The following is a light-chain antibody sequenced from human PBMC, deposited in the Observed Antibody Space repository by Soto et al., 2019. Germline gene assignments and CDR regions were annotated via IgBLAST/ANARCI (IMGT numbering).Light chain of an antibody. Sequence: QSALTQPRSVSGSPGQSVTISCTGTSTDVGGYNYVSWYQQHPGKAPKLMIYDVSQRPSGVPDRFSGSKSGNTASLTISGLQADDDAEYYCSSYAGSYTWVFAGGTKLTVL. V-gene: IGLV2-11*01. CDR2: DVS. CDR3: SSYAGSYTWV. CDR1: STDVGGYNY. J-gene: IGLJ3*02.